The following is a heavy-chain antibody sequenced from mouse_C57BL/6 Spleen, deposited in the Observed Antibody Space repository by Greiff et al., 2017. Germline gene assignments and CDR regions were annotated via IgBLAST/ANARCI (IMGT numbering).Heavy chain of an antibody. CDR3: TRERIYYGYDEAMDY. V-gene: IGHV5-9-1*02. J-gene: IGHJ4*01. CDR2: ISSGGDYI. CDR1: GFTFSSYA. D-gene: IGHD2-2*01. Sequence: EVKLEESGEGLVKPGGSLKLSCAASGFTFSSYAMSWVRQTPEKRLEWVAYISSGGDYIYYADTVKGRFTISRDNARNTLYLQMSSLKSEDTAMYYCTRERIYYGYDEAMDYWGQGTSVTVSS.